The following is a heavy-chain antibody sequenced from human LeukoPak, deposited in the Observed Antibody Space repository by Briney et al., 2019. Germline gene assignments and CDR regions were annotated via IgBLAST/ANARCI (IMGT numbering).Heavy chain of an antibody. V-gene: IGHV1-24*01. J-gene: IGHJ3*02. D-gene: IGHD3-16*02. CDR3: ARGITFGGVIVNVFDI. CDR2: FDPEDGET. CDR1: GYTLTELS. Sequence: GASVKVSCKVSGYTLTELSMHWVRQAPGKGLEWMGGFDPEDGETINAQKFQGRVTMTEDTSTDTAYMELSSLRSEDTAVYYCARGITFGGVIVNVFDIWGQGTMVTVSS.